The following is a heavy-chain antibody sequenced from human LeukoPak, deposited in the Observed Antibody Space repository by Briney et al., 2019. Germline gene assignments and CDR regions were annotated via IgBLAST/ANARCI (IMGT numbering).Heavy chain of an antibody. CDR3: ARGGPGSGHYFYMDV. J-gene: IGHJ6*03. V-gene: IGHV4-59*01. Sequence: PSETLSLTCTISGGAISAYYWNWIRQSPGKGLEWLGDIFYNGAINYNPSVQSRVSISVDTSKNQFSLSLSSVTAADTAVYFCARGGPGSGHYFYMDVWGRGTTVTVSS. CDR2: IFYNGAI. CDR1: GGAISAYY. D-gene: IGHD1-14*01.